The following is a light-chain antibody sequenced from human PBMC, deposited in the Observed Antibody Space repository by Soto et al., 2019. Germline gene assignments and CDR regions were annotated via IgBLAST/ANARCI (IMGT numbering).Light chain of an antibody. CDR2: RNN. CDR1: SSNIGSNY. CDR3: AAWGDSLSGVV. Sequence: QSVLTQPPSASGTPGQRVTISCSGSSSNIGSNYVYWYQQLPGTAPKLLIYRNNQRPSGVPDRFSGSKSGTSASLAISGLRSEHEADYYCAAWGDSLSGVVFGGGTKLTVL. V-gene: IGLV1-47*01. J-gene: IGLJ2*01.